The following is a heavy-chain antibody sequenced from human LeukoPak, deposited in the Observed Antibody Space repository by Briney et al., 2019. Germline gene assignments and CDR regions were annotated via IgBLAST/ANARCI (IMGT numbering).Heavy chain of an antibody. CDR2: IYYSGST. J-gene: IGHJ3*02. V-gene: IGHV4-59*01. CDR1: GGSISSYY. Sequence: SETLSLTCTVSGGSISSYYWSWIRQPPGKGLEWIGYIYYSGSTNYNPSLKSGVTISVDTSKNQFSLKLSSVTAADTAVYYCARGGYYYDSSGYWGAFDIWGQGTMVTVSS. D-gene: IGHD3-22*01. CDR3: ARGGYYYDSSGYWGAFDI.